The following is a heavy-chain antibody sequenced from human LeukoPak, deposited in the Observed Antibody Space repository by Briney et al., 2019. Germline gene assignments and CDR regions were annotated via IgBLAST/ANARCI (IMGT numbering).Heavy chain of an antibody. J-gene: IGHJ4*02. D-gene: IGHD6-13*01. CDR3: ATDALHGIAD. CDR1: GFTFSSYG. Sequence: GGSLRLSCAASGFTFSSYGLLWVRQAPGRGVERVAVRSSEGSNKYYAHSVKGRFTITRDNSKNTLYLQMNSLRAEDTAVYYCATDALHGIADGGQGTLVTVSS. V-gene: IGHV3-30*03. CDR2: RSSEGSNK.